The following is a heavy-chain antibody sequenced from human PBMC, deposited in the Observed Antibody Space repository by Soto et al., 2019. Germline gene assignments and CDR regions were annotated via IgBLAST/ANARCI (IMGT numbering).Heavy chain of an antibody. Sequence: GGSLRLSCAASGLTFNRYWMHWVRHAPGKGLVWVSHINTDGTNTNYADSVKGRFTIARDNAKSTLFLQMNSLRDEDTAVYYCAREFCSGGNCYTYYFDPWGQGTRVTVSS. CDR3: AREFCSGGNCYTYYFDP. CDR2: INTDGTNT. V-gene: IGHV3-74*01. D-gene: IGHD2-15*01. CDR1: GLTFNRYW. J-gene: IGHJ5*02.